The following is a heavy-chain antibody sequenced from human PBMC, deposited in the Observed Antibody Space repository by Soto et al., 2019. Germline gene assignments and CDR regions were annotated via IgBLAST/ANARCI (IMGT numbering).Heavy chain of an antibody. D-gene: IGHD3-3*01. J-gene: IGHJ4*02. CDR1: GGTFSSYA. Sequence: QVHLVQSGAEVKKPGSSVKVSCKASGGTFSSYAISWVRQAPGQGLEWMGGIIPIFGTANYAQKFQGRVTXXAXEXXSTAYMELSSLRSEDTAVYYCARSRGVVIMSGYDYWGQGTLVTVSS. V-gene: IGHV1-69*12. CDR3: ARSRGVVIMSGYDY. CDR2: IIPIFGTA.